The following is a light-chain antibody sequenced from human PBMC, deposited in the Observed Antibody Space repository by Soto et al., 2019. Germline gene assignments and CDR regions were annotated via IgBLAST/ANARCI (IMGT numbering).Light chain of an antibody. Sequence: ETLLTQSPGTLSLSPGERATLSCRASEALGRNYLAWYQQKPGQAPRLLIHRIYIRAAGIPDRFTGSASGTVFTLTISRLEPEDFAVYYCQQYDNFPQTFGQGTRVEIK. CDR2: RIY. CDR3: QQYDNFPQT. V-gene: IGKV3-20*01. CDR1: EALGRNY. J-gene: IGKJ1*01.